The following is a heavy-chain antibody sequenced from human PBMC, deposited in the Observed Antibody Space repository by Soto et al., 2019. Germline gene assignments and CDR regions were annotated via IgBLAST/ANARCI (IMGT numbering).Heavy chain of an antibody. Sequence: SETLSLTCIVSGGSISNYYWSWIRQPPGKGLEWIGYIYYSGSTNYNPSLTSRVTISVDTSKNQLSLKLSSVTAADTAVYYCARHRYSYGVYYFDYWGQGTLVTVSS. V-gene: IGHV4-59*08. CDR2: IYYSGST. D-gene: IGHD5-18*01. CDR1: GGSISNYY. CDR3: ARHRYSYGVYYFDY. J-gene: IGHJ4*02.